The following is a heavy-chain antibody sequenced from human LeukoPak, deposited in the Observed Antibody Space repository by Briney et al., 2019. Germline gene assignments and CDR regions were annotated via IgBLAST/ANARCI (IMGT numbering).Heavy chain of an antibody. V-gene: IGHV4-4*07. D-gene: IGHD3-22*01. CDR2: IYTSGST. CDR3: ARFGYYDSSGYYFDY. Sequence: SESLSLTCTVTGGSISSYYWSWIRQPAGKELEWIGLIYTSGSTNYNPSLKSRVTMSVDTSKNQFSLKLSSVTAADTAVYYCARFGYYDSSGYYFDYWGQGTLVTVSS. CDR1: GGSISSYY. J-gene: IGHJ4*02.